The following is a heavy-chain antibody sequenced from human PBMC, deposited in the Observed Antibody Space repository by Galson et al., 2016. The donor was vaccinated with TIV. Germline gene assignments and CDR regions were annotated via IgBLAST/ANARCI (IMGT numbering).Heavy chain of an antibody. V-gene: IGHV4-4*07. CDR1: GDSVSRYC. Sequence: ETLSLTCTVSGDSVSRYCWSWVRQSPGKGLEWIGRIFTDGTTTYNPSLKSRVAISVDTSRRQFSLRLRSVTAADTALYYCATVNTNSRKYFDYWGQGIQVTVS. D-gene: IGHD5-18*01. CDR3: ATVNTNSRKYFDY. J-gene: IGHJ4*02. CDR2: IFTDGTT.